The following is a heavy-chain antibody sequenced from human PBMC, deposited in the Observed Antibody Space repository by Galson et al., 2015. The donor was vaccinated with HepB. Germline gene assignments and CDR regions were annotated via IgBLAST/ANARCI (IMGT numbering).Heavy chain of an antibody. D-gene: IGHD3-22*01. Sequence: SLRLSCAASGFTFSSYAMHWVRQAPGKGLEYVSAISSNGGSTYYANSVKGRFTISRGNSKNTLYLQMGSLRAEDMAVYYCARIEVYYDSSGRRGASDICRQGTMVTVSS. J-gene: IGHJ3*02. CDR1: GFTFSSYA. CDR2: ISSNGGST. CDR3: ARIEVYYDSSGRRGASDI. V-gene: IGHV3-64*01.